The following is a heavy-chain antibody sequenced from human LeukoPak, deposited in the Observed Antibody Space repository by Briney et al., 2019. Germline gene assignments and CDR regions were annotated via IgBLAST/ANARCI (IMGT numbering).Heavy chain of an antibody. CDR1: GFTFSSYS. CDR3: ARDDCSSTSCYGY. CDR2: ISSSSYI. D-gene: IGHD2-2*01. J-gene: IGHJ4*02. Sequence: GGSLRLSCAASGFTFSSYSMNWVRQAPGKGLEWVSSISSSSYIYYADSVKGRFTISRDNAKNSLYLQMNSLRAEDTAVYYCARDDCSSTSCYGYWGQGTLVTVSS. V-gene: IGHV3-21*01.